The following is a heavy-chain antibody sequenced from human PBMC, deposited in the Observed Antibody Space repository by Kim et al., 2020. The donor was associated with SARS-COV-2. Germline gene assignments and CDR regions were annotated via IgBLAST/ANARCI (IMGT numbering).Heavy chain of an antibody. CDR2: ISGGGDNT. Sequence: GGSLRLSCAASGFTFRSYAMTWVRQAPGKGLEWVSGISGGGDNTAYADSVKGRFTISRDNSNNTLFLQMNSLRDEDTAVYYCAPSGGVVAGSTVSRGCIYWGQGSLVTVSS. V-gene: IGHV3-23*01. CDR3: APSGGVVAGSTVSRGCIY. CDR1: GFTFRSYA. J-gene: IGHJ4*02. D-gene: IGHD4-17*01.